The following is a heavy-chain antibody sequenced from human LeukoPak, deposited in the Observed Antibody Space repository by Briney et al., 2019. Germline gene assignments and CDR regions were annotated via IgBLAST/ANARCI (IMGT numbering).Heavy chain of an antibody. CDR3: ARGLRNRSSGTRFDVFDI. CDR1: GGSISNYF. J-gene: IGHJ3*02. D-gene: IGHD6-6*01. Sequence: SETLSLTCTVSGGSISNYFWSWIRQPPGKGLECIGYIYYSDSTNYNPSLKSRVTVSVDTSKNQFSLKLSSVTAADTAVYYCARGLRNRSSGTRFDVFDIWGQGTMVTVSS. V-gene: IGHV4-59*01. CDR2: IYYSDST.